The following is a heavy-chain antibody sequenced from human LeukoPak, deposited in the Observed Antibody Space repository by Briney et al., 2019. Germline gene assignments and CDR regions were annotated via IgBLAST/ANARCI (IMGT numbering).Heavy chain of an antibody. CDR3: AKVPADPSEPLPPHAFDI. CDR2: IYTSGTI. Sequence: PSETLSLTCTVSGGSISSYYWSWIRQPAGTALEWIGRIYTSGTITYNPSLKSRVTMSVDTSKNQFSLKLSSVTAADTAVYFCAKVPADPSEPLPPHAFDIWGQGTMVTVSS. V-gene: IGHV4-4*07. CDR1: GGSISSYY. J-gene: IGHJ3*02. D-gene: IGHD2-2*01.